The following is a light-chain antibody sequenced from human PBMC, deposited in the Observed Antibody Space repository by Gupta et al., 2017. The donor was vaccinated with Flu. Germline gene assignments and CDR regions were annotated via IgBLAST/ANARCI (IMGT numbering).Light chain of an antibody. CDR1: QSVRSY. CDR2: DAS. J-gene: IGKJ4*01. CDR3: QQRINWPLT. V-gene: IGKV3-11*01. Sequence: EIVLTQSPATLSLSPGERATLSCSASQSVRSYLAWYQQKPGQAPRLLIYDASNRATGIPARFSGSGSGTGFTLTISSLEPEDSAVYYCQQRINWPLTFGGGTKVEIK.